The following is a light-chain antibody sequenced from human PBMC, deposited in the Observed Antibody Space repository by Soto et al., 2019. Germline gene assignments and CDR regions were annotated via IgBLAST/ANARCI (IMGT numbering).Light chain of an antibody. CDR3: QQYGSSPRT. V-gene: IGKV3-20*01. CDR1: QSVSSSY. Sequence: EIVLKQSPGTLSLSPGERDTLSCRASQSVSSSYLAWYQQKPGQAPRLLIYGASSRATGIPDRFSGSGAGTDVAPTISRLEPEDFAVYYCQQYGSSPRTFGQGTKVDIK. J-gene: IGKJ1*01. CDR2: GAS.